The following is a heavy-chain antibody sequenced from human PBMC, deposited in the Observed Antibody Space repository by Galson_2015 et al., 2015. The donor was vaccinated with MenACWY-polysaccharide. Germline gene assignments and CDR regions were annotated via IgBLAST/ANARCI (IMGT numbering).Heavy chain of an antibody. V-gene: IGHV3-48*03. J-gene: IGHJ4*02. CDR1: EFTFRSHD. Sequence: SLRLSCAVSEFTFRSHDMNWVRQAPGKGLEWVSYIDTSGTSTKYADSVKGRFIMSRDNAKNSLYLQMNSLRLEDTAVYYCARDTPGIEDFDYWGQGTLVTVSS. CDR2: IDTSGTST. CDR3: ARDTPGIEDFDY. D-gene: IGHD1-1*01.